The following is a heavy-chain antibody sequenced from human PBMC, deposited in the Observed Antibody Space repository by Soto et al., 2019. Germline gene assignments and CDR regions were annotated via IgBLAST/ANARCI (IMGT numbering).Heavy chain of an antibody. V-gene: IGHV3-30-3*01. J-gene: IGHJ6*02. D-gene: IGHD1-26*01. CDR2: ISYDGSNK. CDR1: GFTFSSYA. Sequence: GGSLRLSCAASGFTFSSYAMHWVRQAPGKGLEWVAVISYDGSNKYYADSVKGRFTISRDNSKNTLYLQMNSLRAEDTAVYYCARDRGSGSYYYYGMEVWGQGTTVTVSS. CDR3: ARDRGSGSYYYYGMEV.